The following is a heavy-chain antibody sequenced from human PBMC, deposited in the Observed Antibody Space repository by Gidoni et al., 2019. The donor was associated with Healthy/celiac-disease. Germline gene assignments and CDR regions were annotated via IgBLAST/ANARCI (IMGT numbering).Heavy chain of an antibody. V-gene: IGHV3-23*01. Sequence: EVQLLESGGGLVQPGGSLRSARAASGFTCSSDAMSWVRQAPGKGLEWVSAISGSGGSTYYAASVKGRFTISRDNSKNTLYLQMNSLRAEDTAVYYCAKDRVYYDILTGYPHWGQGTLVTVSS. CDR1: GFTCSSDA. CDR2: ISGSGGST. D-gene: IGHD3-9*01. CDR3: AKDRVYYDILTGYPH. J-gene: IGHJ4*02.